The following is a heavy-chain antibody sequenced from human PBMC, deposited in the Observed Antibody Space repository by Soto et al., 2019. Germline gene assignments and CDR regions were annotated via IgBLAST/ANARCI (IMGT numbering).Heavy chain of an antibody. D-gene: IGHD6-13*01. CDR2: IYPGDSDT. Sequence: GESLKISCKGSGYSFTSYWIGWVRQMPGKGLEWMGIIYPGDSDTRYSPSFQGQVTISADKSISTAYLQWSSLKASDTAMYYCARLLGSSSRYYGMGVWGQGTTVTVSS. CDR3: ARLLGSSSRYYGMGV. J-gene: IGHJ6*02. CDR1: GYSFTSYW. V-gene: IGHV5-51*01.